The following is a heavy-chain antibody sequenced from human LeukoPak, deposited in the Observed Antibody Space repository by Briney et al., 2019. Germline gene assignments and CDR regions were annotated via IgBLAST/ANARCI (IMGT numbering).Heavy chain of an antibody. CDR3: ARASRIAAAGGGGFEYFQH. J-gene: IGHJ1*01. CDR2: INPNSGGT. D-gene: IGHD6-13*01. Sequence: ASVKVSCKASGYTFTGYYMHWVRQAPGQGLEWMGWINPNSGGTNYAQKFQGRVTMTRDTSISTAYMELSRLRSDDTVVYYCARASRIAAAGGGGFEYFQHWGQGTLVTVSS. V-gene: IGHV1-2*02. CDR1: GYTFTGYY.